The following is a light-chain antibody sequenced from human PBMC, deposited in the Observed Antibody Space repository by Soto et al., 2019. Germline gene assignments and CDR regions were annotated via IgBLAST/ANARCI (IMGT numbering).Light chain of an antibody. J-gene: IGKJ1*01. CDR2: GST. CDR1: QSVSSN. Sequence: IVIAQSPATLSVSPGERAALSCRASQSVSSNLAWYQQKPGQAPRLLIYGSTTRATGIPARFSGSGSGTEFTLTISSLQSEDFAIYYCQQYNNWPLFGQGTKVDIK. CDR3: QQYNNWPL. V-gene: IGKV3-15*01.